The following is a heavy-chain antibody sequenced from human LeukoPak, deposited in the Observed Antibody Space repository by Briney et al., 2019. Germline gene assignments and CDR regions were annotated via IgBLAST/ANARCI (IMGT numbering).Heavy chain of an antibody. CDR2: INHSGST. J-gene: IGHJ4*02. Sequence: SETLSLPCAVYGGSFSGYYWSWIRQPPGKGLEWIGEINHSGSTNYNPSLKSRVSISVDTSKNQFSLKLSSVTAADTAVYYCARGLVRYYYGSGSYSTYFDYWGQGTLVTVSS. CDR3: ARGLVRYYYGSGSYSTYFDY. V-gene: IGHV4-34*01. CDR1: GGSFSGYY. D-gene: IGHD3-10*01.